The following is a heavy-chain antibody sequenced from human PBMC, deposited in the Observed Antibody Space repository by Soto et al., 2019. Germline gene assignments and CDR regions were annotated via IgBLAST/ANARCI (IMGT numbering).Heavy chain of an antibody. CDR3: ASGFTSTETDIVVVVVATLTYYCYYCMDV. CDR1: GGSFSGYY. J-gene: IGHJ6*02. V-gene: IGHV4-34*01. Sequence: SETLSLTCAVYGGSFSGYYWSWIRQPPGQGLEWIGEINHSGSTNYNPSLKSRVTISVDTSKNQFSLKLSSVTAADTAVYYCASGFTSTETDIVVVVVATLTYYCYYCMDVWGQVTTGTVSS. D-gene: IGHD2-15*01. CDR2: INHSGST.